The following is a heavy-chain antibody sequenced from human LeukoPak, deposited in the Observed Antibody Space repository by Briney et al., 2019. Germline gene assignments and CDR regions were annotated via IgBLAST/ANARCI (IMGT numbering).Heavy chain of an antibody. Sequence: PGGSLRLSCAASGFTFSSYSMNWVRQAPGKGLEWVSSISSSSSYIYYADSVKGRFTISRDNAKNSLYLQMNSLRAEDTAVYYCARRPAAAGQNFDYWGQGTLVTVSS. V-gene: IGHV3-21*01. CDR3: ARRPAAAGQNFDY. J-gene: IGHJ4*02. D-gene: IGHD6-13*01. CDR1: GFTFSSYS. CDR2: ISSSSSYI.